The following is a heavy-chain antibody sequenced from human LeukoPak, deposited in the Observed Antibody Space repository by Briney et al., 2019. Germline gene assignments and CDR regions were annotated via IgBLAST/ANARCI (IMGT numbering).Heavy chain of an antibody. V-gene: IGHV1-8*01. CDR2: MNPNSGNT. J-gene: IGHJ4*02. CDR1: GYTFTSYY. D-gene: IGHD6-13*01. CDR3: ARTPAAGKKERTQLGSFDS. Sequence: ASVKVSCKASGYTFTSYYIHWVRQAAGQGLEWMGWMNPNSGNTGYAQKFQGRVTMTRNTSISTAYMELSRLRFEDTAVLYCARTPAAGKKERTQLGSFDSWGQGTLVTVSS.